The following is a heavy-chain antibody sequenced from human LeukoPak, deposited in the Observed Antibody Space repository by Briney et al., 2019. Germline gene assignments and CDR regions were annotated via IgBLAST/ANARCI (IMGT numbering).Heavy chain of an antibody. CDR1: GYTLTDYA. CDR2: INTNTGNP. D-gene: IGHD3-3*01. Sequence: GASVEVSCKASGYTLTDYAMNWVRQAPGQGLEWMGWINTNTGNPTYAQGFTGRFVFSLDTSVSTAYLQISSLKAEDTAVYYCARGPVYDFWSGYKRYGMDVWGQGTTVTVSS. V-gene: IGHV7-4-1*02. J-gene: IGHJ6*02. CDR3: ARGPVYDFWSGYKRYGMDV.